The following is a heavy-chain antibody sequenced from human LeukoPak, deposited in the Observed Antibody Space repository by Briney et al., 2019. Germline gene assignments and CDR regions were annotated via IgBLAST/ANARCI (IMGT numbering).Heavy chain of an antibody. J-gene: IGHJ4*02. V-gene: IGHV4-34*01. CDR1: GGSFSGYY. CDR3: ARIRALRFLEWSWGGFDY. CDR2: INHSGST. D-gene: IGHD3-3*01. Sequence: PSETLSLTCAVYGGSFSGYYWSWIRQPPGKGLEWIGEINHSGSTNYNPSLKSRVTISVDTSKNQFSLKLSSVTAADTAVYYCARIRALRFLEWSWGGFDYWGQGTLVTVSS.